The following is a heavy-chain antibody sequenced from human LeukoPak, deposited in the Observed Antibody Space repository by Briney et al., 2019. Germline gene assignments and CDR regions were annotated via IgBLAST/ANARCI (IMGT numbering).Heavy chain of an antibody. V-gene: IGHV4-38-2*02. J-gene: IGHJ5*02. D-gene: IGHD6-19*01. Sequence: SETLSLTCTVSGDSISGGYFWGWLRQPPGKGLEWIGNIYHSGTTYYNPSLKSRVTISVDTSKNQFSLKLSSVTAADTAVYYCARWFGEQWLVRSREDWFDPWGQGTLVTVSS. CDR1: GDSISGGYF. CDR3: ARWFGEQWLVRSREDWFDP. CDR2: IYHSGTT.